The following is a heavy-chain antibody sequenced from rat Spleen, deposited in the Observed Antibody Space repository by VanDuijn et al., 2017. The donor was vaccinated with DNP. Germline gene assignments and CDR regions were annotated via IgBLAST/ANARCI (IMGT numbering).Heavy chain of an antibody. CDR2: IWSGGNT. V-gene: IGHV2S13*01. CDR1: GFSLTSYN. J-gene: IGHJ2*01. Sequence: QVQLKESGPGLVQPSRTLSLTCTVSGFSLTSYNVHWVRPPPGKGLEWMGVIWSGGNTDYNSALKPRLSISRDTSESRVFLTVTSLQTEDTGIYYCNRNEFGQPGVYWGQGVMVTVSS. CDR3: NRNEFGQPGVY. D-gene: IGHD1-4*01.